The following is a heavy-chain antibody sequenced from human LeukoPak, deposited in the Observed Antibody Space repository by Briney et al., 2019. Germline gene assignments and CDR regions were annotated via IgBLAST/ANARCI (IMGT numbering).Heavy chain of an antibody. J-gene: IGHJ4*02. CDR2: ISGSGAST. CDR3: AKGSGSFMVQGGYYRDY. CDR1: GFTFSSYA. D-gene: IGHD3-10*01. V-gene: IGHV3-23*01. Sequence: TGGSLRLSCAASGFTFSSYAMSWVRQTPGKGLEWVSGISGSGASTYYADSVKGRFTISRDNSKNTLYLQINSLRAEDTAVYYCAKGSGSFMVQGGYYRDYWGQGTLVTVSS.